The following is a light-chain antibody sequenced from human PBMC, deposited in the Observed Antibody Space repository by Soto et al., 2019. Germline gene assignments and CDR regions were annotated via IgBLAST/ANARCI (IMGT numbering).Light chain of an antibody. J-gene: IGKJ4*01. CDR3: QQNGSSTPPT. Sequence: EIVLTQSPGTLSLSPGERATLSCRASQSVNSNYIAWYQQKPGQAPRLFVYGASSRATGIPDRFSGSGSGTDFSLTISRREPEDFEVYYFQQNGSSTPPTFGGGTKVEVK. CDR2: GAS. CDR1: QSVNSNY. V-gene: IGKV3-20*01.